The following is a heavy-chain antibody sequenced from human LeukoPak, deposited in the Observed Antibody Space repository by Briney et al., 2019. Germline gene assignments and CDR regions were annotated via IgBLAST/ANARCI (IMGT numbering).Heavy chain of an antibody. V-gene: IGHV4-39*07. CDR3: ARAGDLIIVAMGAFDI. CDR1: AGSISSSSYY. CDR2: IYYSGST. J-gene: IGHJ3*02. Sequence: SESLSLTCPVAAGSISSSSYYWGWIRQPPGKGLEWFGSIYYSGSTYYNPSLKSRVTMSVDRSKNQFSLRLSSVTAADTAVYYCARAGDLIIVAMGAFDIWGQGTMVTVSS. D-gene: IGHD5-12*01.